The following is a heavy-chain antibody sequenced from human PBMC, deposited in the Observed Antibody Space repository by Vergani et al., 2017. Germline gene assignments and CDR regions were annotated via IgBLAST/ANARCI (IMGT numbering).Heavy chain of an antibody. CDR2: IFHSGTT. V-gene: IGHV4-38-2*01. Sequence: QVQLQESGPGLVKPSETLSLTCAVSGYSISSGSYWAWIRQPPGKGLEWFGSIFHSGTTPYNPSIESLVTISVDTSRNQFSLRLSSVTAAETAVYYCARHNLWGDSQTGIDFWGLGTLVIVSS. CDR1: GYSISSGSY. J-gene: IGHJ4*02. CDR3: ARHNLWGDSQTGIDF. D-gene: IGHD2-21*02.